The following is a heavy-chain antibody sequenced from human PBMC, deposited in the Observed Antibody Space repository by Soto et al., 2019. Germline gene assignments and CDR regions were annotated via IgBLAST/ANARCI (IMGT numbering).Heavy chain of an antibody. CDR3: ARHEASYYKDQFDY. V-gene: IGHV4-39*01. J-gene: IGHJ4*02. D-gene: IGHD3-10*01. Sequence: PSETLSLTCTVSGGSVSSSAYYWGWIRQPPGKGLEWIGSVYYSGITYYNPSLKSRVTISVDTPKNQFSLRLRSMTAADTAIYYCARHEASYYKDQFDYWGQGALVTVSS. CDR2: VYYSGIT. CDR1: GGSVSSSAYY.